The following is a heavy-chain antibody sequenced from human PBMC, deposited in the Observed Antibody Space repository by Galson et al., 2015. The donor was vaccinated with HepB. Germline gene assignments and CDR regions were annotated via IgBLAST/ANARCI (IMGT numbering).Heavy chain of an antibody. CDR2: INHSGST. V-gene: IGHV4-34*01. CDR3: ASFAYYDIFRFDY. D-gene: IGHD3-9*01. J-gene: IGHJ4*02. Sequence: ETLSLTCAVYGGSFSGYYWSWIRQPPGKGLEWVGEINHSGSTNYNPSLKSRVTISVDTSKNQFSLKLSSVTAADTAVYYCASFAYYDIFRFDYWGQGTLVTVSS. CDR1: GGSFSGYY.